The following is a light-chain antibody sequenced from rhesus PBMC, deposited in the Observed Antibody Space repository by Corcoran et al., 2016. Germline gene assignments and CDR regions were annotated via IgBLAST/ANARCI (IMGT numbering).Light chain of an antibody. CDR1: QGISND. CDR3: QNYSNNPFT. CDR2: EAS. V-gene: IGKV1-22*01. J-gene: IGKJ3*01. Sequence: DIQMTQSPSSLSASVGDRVTITCRASQGISNDLAWYQQKPGETPKLLIYEASRFQTGIPSRFSGSGSGTDVTLPISRLPSEDFATYYCQNYSNNPFTFGPGTKLEIK.